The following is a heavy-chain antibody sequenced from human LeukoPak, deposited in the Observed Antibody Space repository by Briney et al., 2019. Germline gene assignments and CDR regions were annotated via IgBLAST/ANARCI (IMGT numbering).Heavy chain of an antibody. CDR2: IYHSGTT. CDR1: GGSISGDDYS. J-gene: IGHJ5*02. V-gene: IGHV4-30-2*01. CDR3: ARGRGGYDTRGYYNSWLDP. D-gene: IGHD3-22*01. Sequence: PSETLSLTCAVSGGSISGDDYSWSWLRQPPGKGLEWIGYIYHSGTTYYNPSLKSRVTISVDRSKNQFSLKLSSVTAADTAAYYCARGRGGYDTRGYYNSWLDPWGQGTLATVSS.